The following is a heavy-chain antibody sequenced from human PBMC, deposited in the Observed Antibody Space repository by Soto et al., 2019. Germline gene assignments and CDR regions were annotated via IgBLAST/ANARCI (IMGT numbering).Heavy chain of an antibody. CDR2: IYPGDSDT. V-gene: IGHV5-51*01. D-gene: IGHD3-10*01. CDR3: ARPHYYGSGSIDAFDI. J-gene: IGHJ3*02. Sequence: GESLKIFCKGSGYSFTSYWIGWVRQMPGKGLEWMGIIYPGDSDTRYSPSFQGQVTISADKSISTAYLQWSSLKASDTAMYYCARPHYYGSGSIDAFDIWGQGTMVTVSS. CDR1: GYSFTSYW.